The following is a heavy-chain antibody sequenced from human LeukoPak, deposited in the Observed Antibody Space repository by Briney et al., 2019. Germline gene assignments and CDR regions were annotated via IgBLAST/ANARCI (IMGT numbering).Heavy chain of an antibody. D-gene: IGHD2-8*01. CDR3: ATNGLNAFDI. CDR2: IYSDDNT. Sequence: GRSLRLSCVASGFTVSSNYMSWVRQAPGKGLEWVSVIYSDDNTHYADSVKGRFTISRDNSKNTLWVQMNSLRAEDTAVYYCATNGLNAFDIWGQGTMVTVSS. V-gene: IGHV3-66*01. CDR1: GFTVSSNY. J-gene: IGHJ3*02.